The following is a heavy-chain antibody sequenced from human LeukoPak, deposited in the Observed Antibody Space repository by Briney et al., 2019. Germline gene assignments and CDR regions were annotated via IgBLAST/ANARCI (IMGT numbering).Heavy chain of an antibody. V-gene: IGHV4-39*01. CDR2: IYYSGST. D-gene: IGHD2-21*02. CDR1: GGSISSCSYY. CDR3: ARSAYCGGDCYPDYWYFDL. J-gene: IGHJ2*01. Sequence: SETLSLTCTVSGGSISSCSYYWGWIRQPPGKGLEWIGSIYYSGSTYYNPSLKSRVTISVDTSKNQFSLKLSSVTAADTAVYYCARSAYCGGDCYPDYWYFDLWGRGTLVTVSS.